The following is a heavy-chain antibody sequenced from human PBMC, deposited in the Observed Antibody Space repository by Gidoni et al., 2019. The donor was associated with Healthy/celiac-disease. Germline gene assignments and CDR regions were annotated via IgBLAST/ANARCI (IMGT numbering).Heavy chain of an antibody. Sequence: EVQLLESGGGLVQPGGSLRLSCAASGFTFSSYAMSWVRQAPGKGLEWVSAISGSGGSTYYADSLKGRFTISRDNSKNTLYLQMNSLRAEDTAVYYCAKIAVSTKRPILTGYYFDYWGQGTLVTVSS. J-gene: IGHJ4*02. CDR2: ISGSGGST. D-gene: IGHD3-9*01. V-gene: IGHV3-23*01. CDR3: AKIAVSTKRPILTGYYFDY. CDR1: GFTFSSYA.